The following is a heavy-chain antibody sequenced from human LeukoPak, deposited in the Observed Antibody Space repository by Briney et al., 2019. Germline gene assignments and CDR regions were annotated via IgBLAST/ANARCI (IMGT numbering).Heavy chain of an antibody. V-gene: IGHV1-2*02. Sequence: ASVKVSCKASGYTFTGYYMHWVRQAPGQGLEWMGWINPNSGGTNYAQKFQGRVTMTRDTSISTAYMELSSLRSDDTAVYYCARDIPYTGYVGPVDLWGQGTLVTVSS. CDR1: GYTFTGYY. CDR2: INPNSGGT. J-gene: IGHJ5*02. D-gene: IGHD5-12*01. CDR3: ARDIPYTGYVGPVDL.